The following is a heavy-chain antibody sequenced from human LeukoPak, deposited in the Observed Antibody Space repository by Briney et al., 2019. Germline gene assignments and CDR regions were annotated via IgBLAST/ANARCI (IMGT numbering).Heavy chain of an antibody. D-gene: IGHD3-10*01. CDR1: GGSINGYY. V-gene: IGHV4-59*01. Sequence: SETLSLTCTVSGGSINGYYWSWIRQPLGRELEWIGYIYYSGSTNYNPSLKSRVTISVDTSKNQFSLKLSSVTAADTAVYYCARDSWGVFDYWGQGTLVTVSS. CDR2: IYYSGST. CDR3: ARDSWGVFDY. J-gene: IGHJ4*02.